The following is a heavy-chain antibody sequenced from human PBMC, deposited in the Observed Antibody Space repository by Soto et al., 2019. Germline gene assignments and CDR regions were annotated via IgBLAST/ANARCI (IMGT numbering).Heavy chain of an antibody. V-gene: IGHV3-30-3*01. CDR1: GFTFSSYA. D-gene: IGHD6-19*01. Sequence: QVQLVESGGGVVQPGRSLRLSCAASGFTFSSYALHWFRQAPGKGLEWVAVISLDGSNEYYADSVKGRITISRDNSKNTLYVQVSSLTAEDTAVYYCARGIAVAGTPTRALYEGLRYWGQGTLVIVSS. J-gene: IGHJ4*02. CDR3: ARGIAVAGTPTRALYEGLRY. CDR2: ISLDGSNE.